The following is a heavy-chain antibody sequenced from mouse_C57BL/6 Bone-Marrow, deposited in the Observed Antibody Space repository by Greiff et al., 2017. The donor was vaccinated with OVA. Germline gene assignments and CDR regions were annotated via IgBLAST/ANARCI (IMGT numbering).Heavy chain of an antibody. V-gene: IGHV1-55*01. Sequence: QVQLQQPGAELVKPGASVKMSCKASGYTFTSYWITWVKQRPGQGLEWIGDIYPGSGSTNYNEKFKSKATLTVDTSSSTAYMQLSSLTSEDSAVYYCASQGYYVWYFDVWGTGTTVTVSS. J-gene: IGHJ1*03. CDR3: ASQGYYVWYFDV. CDR1: GYTFTSYW. D-gene: IGHD2-3*01. CDR2: IYPGSGST.